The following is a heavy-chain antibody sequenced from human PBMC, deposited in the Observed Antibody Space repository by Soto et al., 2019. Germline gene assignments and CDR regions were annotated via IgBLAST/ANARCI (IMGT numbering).Heavy chain of an antibody. J-gene: IGHJ6*02. D-gene: IGHD2-2*01. CDR1: GFTFSSYA. CDR2: ISYDGSNK. V-gene: IGHV3-30-3*01. Sequence: GGSLRLSCAASGFTFSSYAMHWVRQAPGKGLELVSFISYDGSNKYYEDSVNVRFTISIDNYNKTLYLQMNSLIAEDTDVYYCARDWAVVVPAAHVIDYSYYRMHXWGHATTVTVS. CDR3: ARDWAVVVPAAHVIDYSYYRMHX.